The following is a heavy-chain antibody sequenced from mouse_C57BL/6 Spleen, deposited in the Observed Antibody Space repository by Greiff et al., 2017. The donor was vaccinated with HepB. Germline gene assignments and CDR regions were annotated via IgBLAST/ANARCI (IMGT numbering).Heavy chain of an antibody. CDR2: IDPSDSYT. CDR1: GYTFTSYW. CDR3: ARWDTTVVADY. D-gene: IGHD1-1*01. Sequence: VQLQQPGAELVKPGASVKLSCKASGYTFTSYWMQWVKQRPGQGLEWIGEIDPSDSYTNYNQKFKGKATLTVDTSSSTAYMQLSSLTSEDSAVYYCARWDTTVVADYWGQGTTLTVSS. V-gene: IGHV1-50*01. J-gene: IGHJ2*01.